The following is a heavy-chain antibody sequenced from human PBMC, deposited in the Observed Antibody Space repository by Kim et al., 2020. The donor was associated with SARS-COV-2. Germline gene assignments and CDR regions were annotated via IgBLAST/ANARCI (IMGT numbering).Heavy chain of an antibody. D-gene: IGHD2-2*01. Sequence: SETLSLTCTVSGAAISSYAWNWVRQSPGKGLEWIGYMFNSGSTNYNPSLKSRVTMSLHTSKSQFSLKLSSVTAADSAVYYCARMPFHYYYMDVWGNGTTV. CDR1: GAAISSYA. CDR3: ARMPFHYYYMDV. V-gene: IGHV4-59*01. CDR2: MFNSGST. J-gene: IGHJ6*03.